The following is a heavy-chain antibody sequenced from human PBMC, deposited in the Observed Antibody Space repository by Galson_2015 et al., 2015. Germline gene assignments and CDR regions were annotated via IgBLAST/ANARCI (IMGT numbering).Heavy chain of an antibody. CDR1: GFTFSNAW. D-gene: IGHD3-22*01. J-gene: IGHJ4*02. CDR2: IKSKTDGGTT. CDR3: TTDPHHTMIVVVISEGTTS. V-gene: IGHV3-15*01. Sequence: SLRLSCAASGFTFSNAWMSWVRQAPGKGLEWVGRIKSKTDGGTTDYAAPVKGRFTISRDDSKNTLYLQMNSLKTEDTAVYYCTTDPHHTMIVVVISEGTTSWGQGILVTVSS.